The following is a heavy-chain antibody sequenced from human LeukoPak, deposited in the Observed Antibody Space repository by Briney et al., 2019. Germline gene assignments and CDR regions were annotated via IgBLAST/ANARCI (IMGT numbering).Heavy chain of an antibody. Sequence: GGSLRLSCAASGFTFSSYWMNWARRAPGKGLEWVASTNHNGNVNYYVDSVKGRFTISRDNAKNSLYLQMSNLRAEDTAVYFCARGGGLDVWGQGATVTVSS. CDR2: TNHNGNVN. CDR3: ARGGGLDV. J-gene: IGHJ6*02. D-gene: IGHD3-16*01. CDR1: GFTFSSYW. V-gene: IGHV3-7*03.